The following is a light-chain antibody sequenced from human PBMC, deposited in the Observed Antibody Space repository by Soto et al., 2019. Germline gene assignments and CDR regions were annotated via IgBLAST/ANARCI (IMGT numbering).Light chain of an antibody. CDR2: DVT. CDR1: SSDVGGYNH. J-gene: IGLJ2*01. CDR3: NSYTSTNTLV. Sequence: SALTQPASVSGSPGQSITISCTGTSSDVGGYNHVSWYQPHPGKAPKLMIYDVTDRPSGVSNRFSGSKSGNTASLAISGLQAEDEADYYCNSYTSTNTLVFGGGTKLTVL. V-gene: IGLV2-14*03.